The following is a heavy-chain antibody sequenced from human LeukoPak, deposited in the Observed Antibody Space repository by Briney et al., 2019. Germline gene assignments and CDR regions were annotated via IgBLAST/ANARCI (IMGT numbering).Heavy chain of an antibody. Sequence: GGYYWSWIRQHXGKGLEWIGYIYYSGSTYYNPSLKSRVTISVDTSKNQFSLKLSSVTAADTAVYYCAREPQRRYFDYWGQGTLVTVSS. CDR2: IYYSGST. D-gene: IGHD6-25*01. V-gene: IGHV4-31*02. J-gene: IGHJ4*02. CDR1: GGYY. CDR3: AREPQRRYFDY.